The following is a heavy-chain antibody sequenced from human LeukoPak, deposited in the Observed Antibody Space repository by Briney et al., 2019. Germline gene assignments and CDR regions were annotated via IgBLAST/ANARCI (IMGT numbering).Heavy chain of an antibody. CDR3: TTDSPLYSGRYFEVP. J-gene: IGHJ5*02. V-gene: IGHV3-30*02. CDR2: IRCDGSNR. Sequence: PGGALRLCCGASGFTFSSYGMHSVPQAPAKGVERVAFIRCDGSNRYYADAVKGRVTISRDKSKITRYVQIKILRTEATALYYCTTDSPLYSGRYFEVPWGQGTLVTVSS. D-gene: IGHD1-26*01. CDR1: GFTFSSYG.